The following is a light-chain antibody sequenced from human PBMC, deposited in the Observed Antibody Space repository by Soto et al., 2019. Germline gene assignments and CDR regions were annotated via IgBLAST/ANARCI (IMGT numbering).Light chain of an antibody. CDR1: QSISTW. CDR2: KAS. CDR3: QQYGSYCT. Sequence: DIQMTQSPSTLSASLGDRVTITCRASQSISTWLAWYQQKPGKAPKLLIYKASNLESGVPSRFSGSGSGTEFALTISSLQSDDFATYYCQQYGSYCTFGQGTKVEIK. J-gene: IGKJ1*01. V-gene: IGKV1-5*03.